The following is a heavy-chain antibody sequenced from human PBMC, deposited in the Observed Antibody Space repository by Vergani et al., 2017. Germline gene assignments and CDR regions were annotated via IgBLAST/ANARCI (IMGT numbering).Heavy chain of an antibody. CDR2: VDPEDGET. Sequence: EVQLVLSGAEVKKPGATMKISCKVSGYTFTDHYMHWVKQAPGKGLEWMGRVDPEDGETIYAEKFKGRVTIAADTSTDTAQLELSSLRSEDTAVYYCATPQTVTTGGMEVWGQGTMVIVSS. CDR3: ATPQTVTTGGMEV. D-gene: IGHD4-17*01. V-gene: IGHV1-69-2*01. CDR1: GYTFTDHY. J-gene: IGHJ6*02.